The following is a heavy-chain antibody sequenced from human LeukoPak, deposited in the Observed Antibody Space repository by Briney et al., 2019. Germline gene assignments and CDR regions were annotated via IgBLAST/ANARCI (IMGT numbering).Heavy chain of an antibody. V-gene: IGHV3-23*01. Sequence: PGGSLRLSCAASGLSFSSFAMSWVRQGPARGLEWVSSIRGNGETFYADSVKGRFTISRDNSRSTLYLQMNSLRADDTAVYYCGRTIAQYSNSWLYYFYGLDVWDQGTTVTVSS. CDR2: IRGNGET. CDR1: GLSFSSFA. J-gene: IGHJ6*02. D-gene: IGHD6-13*01. CDR3: GRTIAQYSNSWLYYFYGLDV.